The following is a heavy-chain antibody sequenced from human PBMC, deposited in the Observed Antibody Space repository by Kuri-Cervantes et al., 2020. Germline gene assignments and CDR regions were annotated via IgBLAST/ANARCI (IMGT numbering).Heavy chain of an antibody. D-gene: IGHD4-17*01. CDR3: ARDRWDYGVELGAFDI. Sequence: SETLSLTCTVSGGSISSYYWSWIRQPAGKGLEWIGSIYYSGSTYYNPSLKSRVTISIDTSKNQFSLKLSSVTAADTAVYYCARDRWDYGVELGAFDIWGQGTMVTVSS. V-gene: IGHV4-59*05. CDR1: GGSISSYY. CDR2: IYYSGST. J-gene: IGHJ3*02.